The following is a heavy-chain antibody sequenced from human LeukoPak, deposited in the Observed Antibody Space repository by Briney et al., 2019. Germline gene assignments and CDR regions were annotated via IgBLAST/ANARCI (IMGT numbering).Heavy chain of an antibody. D-gene: IGHD2-2*01. CDR3: AKIRGIVVVPAAIRNYYFDY. J-gene: IGHJ4*02. Sequence: PGGSLRLSCAASGFTFSSYAMHWVRQAPGKGLEWVAVISYDGSNKYYADSVKGRFTISRDNSKNTLYLQMNSLRAEDTAVYYCAKIRGIVVVPAAIRNYYFDYWGQGTLVTVSS. CDR1: GFTFSSYA. CDR2: ISYDGSNK. V-gene: IGHV3-30-3*02.